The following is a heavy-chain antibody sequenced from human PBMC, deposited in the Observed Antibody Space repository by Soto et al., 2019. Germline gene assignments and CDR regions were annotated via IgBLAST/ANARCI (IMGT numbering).Heavy chain of an antibody. J-gene: IGHJ2*01. CDR1: GGSISSYY. D-gene: IGHD1-26*01. CDR3: ASLRGGSYLDWYFDL. CDR2: IYYSGST. Sequence: QVQLQESGPGLVKPSETLSLTCTVSGGSISSYYWSWIRQPPGKGLEWIGYIYYSGSTNYNPSLRSRVTISVDTSENQFSLQLSSVTAADTAVYYCASLRGGSYLDWYFDLWGRGTLVTVSS. V-gene: IGHV4-59*08.